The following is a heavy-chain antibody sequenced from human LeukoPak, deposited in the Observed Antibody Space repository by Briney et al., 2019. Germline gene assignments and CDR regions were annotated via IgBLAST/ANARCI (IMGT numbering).Heavy chain of an antibody. J-gene: IGHJ4*02. CDR1: GLTFSNYG. Sequence: GGSLRLSCAAAGLTFSNYGMHWVRQAPGKGLEWVGRTTTKAEGGTTDYAAPVKGRFSISRDDSKNTVYLQMNSLKTEDTAVYYCASYGSGSHDYWGQGSLVTVSP. CDR3: ASYGSGSHDY. D-gene: IGHD3-10*01. V-gene: IGHV3-15*01. CDR2: TTTKAEGGTT.